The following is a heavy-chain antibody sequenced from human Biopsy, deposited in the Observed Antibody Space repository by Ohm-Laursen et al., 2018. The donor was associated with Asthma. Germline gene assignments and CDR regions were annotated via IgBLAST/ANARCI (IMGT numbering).Heavy chain of an antibody. CDR2: NMTVFGTT. CDR1: GVTFSNFA. J-gene: IGHJ6*02. V-gene: IGHV1-69*01. Sequence: GSSVKVSCKAPGVTFSNFAISWVRQAPGQGLEWLGGNMTVFGTTNYAQKFQGRVTITADESTSTAYMEVTSLRSEDTAIYYCARCQVGYSSGWSLLLKKIYYSGMDVWGQGTAVTVSS. CDR3: ARCQVGYSSGWSLLLKKIYYSGMDV. D-gene: IGHD6-19*01.